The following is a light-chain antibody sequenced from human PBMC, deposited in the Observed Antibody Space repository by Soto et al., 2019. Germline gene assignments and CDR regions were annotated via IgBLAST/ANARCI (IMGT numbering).Light chain of an antibody. Sequence: QSALTQPPSVSAAPGDRVTVSCAGSSSNIGAGYDVHWYQQLPGTAPKLLIYGNSNRPSGVPARFSASKSGTSASLAITGLQAEDEADYYCQSYDSSLSGYVFGTGT. CDR1: SSNIGAGYD. CDR2: GNS. CDR3: QSYDSSLSGYV. V-gene: IGLV1-40*01. J-gene: IGLJ1*01.